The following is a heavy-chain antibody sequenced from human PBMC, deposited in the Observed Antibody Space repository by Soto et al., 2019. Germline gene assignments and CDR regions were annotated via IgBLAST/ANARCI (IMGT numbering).Heavy chain of an antibody. CDR1: GGSFSGYY. D-gene: IGHD2-2*01. CDR2: INHSGST. CDR3: ARRYQLLYYYYGMDV. Sequence: SETLSLTCAVYGGSFSGYYWSWIRQPPGKGLEWIGEINHSGSTNYNPSLKSRVTISVDTSKNQFSLKLSSVTAADTAVYYCARRYQLLYYYYGMDVWGQGTTVTVSS. V-gene: IGHV4-34*01. J-gene: IGHJ6*02.